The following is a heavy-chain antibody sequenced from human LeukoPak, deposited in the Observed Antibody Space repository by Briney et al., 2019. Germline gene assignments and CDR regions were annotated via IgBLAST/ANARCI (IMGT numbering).Heavy chain of an antibody. CDR2: ISSSSSYI. CDR1: GFTFSSYS. V-gene: IGHV3-21*01. D-gene: IGHD2-2*01. J-gene: IGHJ4*02. CDR3: ARDLFPMLSTRSGLSW. Sequence: PGGSLRLSCAASGFTFSSYSMNWVRQAPGKGLEWVSSISSSSSYIYYADSVKGRFTISRDNAKNSLYLQMNSLRAEDSAVYYCARDLFPMLSTRSGLSWWGQGTLVTVSS.